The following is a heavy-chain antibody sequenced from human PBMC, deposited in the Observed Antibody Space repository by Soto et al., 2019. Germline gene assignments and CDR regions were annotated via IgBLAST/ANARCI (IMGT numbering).Heavy chain of an antibody. CDR2: IWYDGSNK. D-gene: IGHD4-4*01. J-gene: IGHJ6*03. V-gene: IGHV3-33*01. Sequence: GGSLRLSCAASGFTFSSYGMHWVRQAPGKGLEWVAVIWYDGSNKYYADSVKGRFTISRDNSKNALYLQMNSLRAEDTAVYYCARDRHMATVTNPNYYYYYMDVWGKGTTVTVSS. CDR3: ARDRHMATVTNPNYYYYYMDV. CDR1: GFTFSSYG.